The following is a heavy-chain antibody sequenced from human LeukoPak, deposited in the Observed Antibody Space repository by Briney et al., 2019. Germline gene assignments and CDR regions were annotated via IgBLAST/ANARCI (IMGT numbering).Heavy chain of an antibody. D-gene: IGHD3-10*01. V-gene: IGHV4-31*03. Sequence: ASETLSLTCTVSGGSISSGGYYWSWIRQHPGKGLEWIGYIYYSGSTYYNPSLKSRVTISVDTSKNQFSLKLSSVTAADTAVYYCARESWGSGSYRGAFDYWGQGTLVTVSS. J-gene: IGHJ4*02. CDR1: GGSISSGGYY. CDR3: ARESWGSGSYRGAFDY. CDR2: IYYSGST.